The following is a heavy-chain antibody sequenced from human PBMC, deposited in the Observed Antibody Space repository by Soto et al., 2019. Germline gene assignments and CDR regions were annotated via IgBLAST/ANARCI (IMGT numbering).Heavy chain of an antibody. Sequence: QVPLVQSGAEVKKPGASVKVSCKASGYTFTGYYMHWVRQAPGQGLEWMGWINPNSGGTNYAQKFQGRVTMTRDTSISTAYMELSRLRSDDTAVYYCARDILGYCSSTSCYIYPGGFDYWGQGTLVTVSS. D-gene: IGHD2-2*02. CDR1: GYTFTGYY. V-gene: IGHV1-2*02. CDR2: INPNSGGT. J-gene: IGHJ4*02. CDR3: ARDILGYCSSTSCYIYPGGFDY.